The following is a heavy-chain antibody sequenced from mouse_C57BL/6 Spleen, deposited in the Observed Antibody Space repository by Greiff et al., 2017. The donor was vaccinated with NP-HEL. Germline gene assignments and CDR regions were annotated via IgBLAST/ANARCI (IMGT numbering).Heavy chain of an antibody. CDR3: ARVGYYDSLYWYFDV. Sequence: VQLQQPGAELVKPGASVKMSCKASGYTFTSYWITWVKQRPGQGLEWIGDIYPGSGSTNYNEKFKSKATLTVDTSSSTAYMQLSSLTSEDSAVYYCARVGYYDSLYWYFDVWGTGTTVTVSS. CDR2: IYPGSGST. D-gene: IGHD2-4*01. V-gene: IGHV1-55*01. CDR1: GYTFTSYW. J-gene: IGHJ1*03.